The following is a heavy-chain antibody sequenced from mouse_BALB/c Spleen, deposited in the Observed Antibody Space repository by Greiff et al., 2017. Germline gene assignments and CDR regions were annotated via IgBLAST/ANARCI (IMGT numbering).Heavy chain of an antibody. V-gene: IGHV5-9-4*01. CDR1: GFTFSSYA. J-gene: IGHJ4*01. D-gene: IGHD1-1*02. CDR3: AREDYDAMDY. Sequence: EVMLVASGGGLVKPGGSLKLSCAASGFTFSSYAMSWVRQSPEKRLEWVAEISSGGSYTYYPDTVTGRFTISRDNAKNTLYLEMSSLRSEDTAMYYCAREDYDAMDYWGQGTSVTVSS. CDR2: ISSGGSYT.